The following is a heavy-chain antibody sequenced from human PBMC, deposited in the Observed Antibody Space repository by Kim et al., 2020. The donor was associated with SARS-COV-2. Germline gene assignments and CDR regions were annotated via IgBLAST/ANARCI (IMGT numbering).Heavy chain of an antibody. V-gene: IGHV1-18*04. D-gene: IGHD3-22*01. J-gene: IGHJ4*02. CDR1: GYTFTSYG. Sequence: ASVKVSCKASGYTFTSYGISWVRQAPGQGLEWMGWISAYNGNTNYAQKLQGRVTMTTDTSTSTAYMELRSLRSDDTAVYYCARELFPYYDSSGYYYRNDWGQGTLVTVSS. CDR2: ISAYNGNT. CDR3: ARELFPYYDSSGYYYRND.